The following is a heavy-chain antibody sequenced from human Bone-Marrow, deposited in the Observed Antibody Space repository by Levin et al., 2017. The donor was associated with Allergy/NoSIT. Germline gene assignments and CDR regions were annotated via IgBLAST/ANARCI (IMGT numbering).Heavy chain of an antibody. J-gene: IGHJ3*02. V-gene: IGHV4-39*01. Sequence: SETLSLTCNVSGGSISAANFYWGWIRQPPGKGLELIGTISSSGYTYYNPSLKSRVTISLDTSKNQFSLKLNSVTAADTAVYYCAREWLRLFFGDAFEIWGQGTMVTVSS. CDR3: AREWLRLFFGDAFEI. D-gene: IGHD5-12*01. CDR2: ISSSGYT. CDR1: GGSISAANFY.